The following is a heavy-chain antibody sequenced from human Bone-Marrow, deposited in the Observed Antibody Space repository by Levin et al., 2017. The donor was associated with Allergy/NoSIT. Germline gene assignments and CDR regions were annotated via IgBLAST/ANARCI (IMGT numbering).Heavy chain of an antibody. CDR2: IYYSGST. D-gene: IGHD2-15*01. Sequence: SQTLSLTCTVSGGSISSYYWSWIRQPPGKGLEWIGYIYYSGSTNYNPSLKSRVTISVDTSKNQFSLKLSSVTAADTAVYYCARAGGEYCSGGSCYLDGAFDIWGQGTMVTVSS. V-gene: IGHV4-59*08. CDR1: GGSISSYY. J-gene: IGHJ3*02. CDR3: ARAGGEYCSGGSCYLDGAFDI.